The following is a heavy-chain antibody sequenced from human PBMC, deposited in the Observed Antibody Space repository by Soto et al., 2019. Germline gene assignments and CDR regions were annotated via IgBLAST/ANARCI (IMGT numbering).Heavy chain of an antibody. CDR2: ISSSGSTI. Sequence: SGGSLRLSCAASGFTFSSYEMNWVRQAPGKGLEWVSYISSSGSTIYYADSVKGRLTISRDNAKNSLYLQMNSLRAEDTAVYYCASASYYYYYGMDVWGQGTRVTVSS. D-gene: IGHD6-6*01. J-gene: IGHJ6*02. V-gene: IGHV3-48*03. CDR3: ASASYYYYYGMDV. CDR1: GFTFSSYE.